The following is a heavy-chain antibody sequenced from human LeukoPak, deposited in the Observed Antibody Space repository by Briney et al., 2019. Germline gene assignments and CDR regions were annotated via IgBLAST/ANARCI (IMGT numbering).Heavy chain of an antibody. CDR2: INPSGGST. Sequence: ASVTVSCKAFRYTFTNYYMHWVRQAPGQGLEWMGIINPSGGSTNYAQKFQGRVTMTRDTSTNTVYMELSSLRSEDTAVYYCARGERDFDYWGQGTLVTVSS. D-gene: IGHD1-26*01. CDR3: ARGERDFDY. V-gene: IGHV1-46*01. CDR1: RYTFTNYY. J-gene: IGHJ4*02.